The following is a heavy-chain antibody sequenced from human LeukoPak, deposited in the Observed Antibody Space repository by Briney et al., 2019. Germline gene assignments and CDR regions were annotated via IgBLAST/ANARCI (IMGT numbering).Heavy chain of an antibody. CDR2: IKQDGSEK. CDR1: GFTFSSYW. D-gene: IGHD3-10*01. V-gene: IGHV3-7*03. J-gene: IGHJ4*02. Sequence: GGSLRLSCAASGFTFSSYWMSWVRQAPGKGLEWVANIKQDGSEKYYVDSVKGRFTISRDNAKNTVFLQMSSLRAEDTALYYCARKSASGNYPLGYWGQGTLVTVSS. CDR3: ARKSASGNYPLGY.